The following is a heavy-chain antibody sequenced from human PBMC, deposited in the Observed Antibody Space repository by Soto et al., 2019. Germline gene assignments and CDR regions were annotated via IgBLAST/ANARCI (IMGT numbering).Heavy chain of an antibody. CDR2: IRSTDSSI. J-gene: IGHJ3*01. Sequence: QEQLLESGGGLVKPGGSLRLSCAASGFTFSDYSMSWIRQAPGKGLEWISYIRSTDSSIFYAESVKGRITISRDTARSSLYLQMDSMRAEDTAVYYCARRSAVTTSHSFDLWCQGTMVTASS. CDR3: ARRSAVTTSHSFDL. CDR1: GFTFSDYS. D-gene: IGHD4-17*01. V-gene: IGHV3-11*01.